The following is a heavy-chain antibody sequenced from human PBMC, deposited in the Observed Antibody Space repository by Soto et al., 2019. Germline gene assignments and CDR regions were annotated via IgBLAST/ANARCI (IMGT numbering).Heavy chain of an antibody. Sequence: QVQLVESGGGVVQPGRSLRLSCAASGFTFSSYGMHWVRQAPGKGLEWVAVIWYDGSNKYYADSVKGRFTISRDNSKNTLYLQMNSLRAEDTAVYYCARDQSDDDSSGYYADWYFDLWGRGTLVTVSS. D-gene: IGHD3-22*01. V-gene: IGHV3-33*01. CDR1: GFTFSSYG. J-gene: IGHJ2*01. CDR3: ARDQSDDDSSGYYADWYFDL. CDR2: IWYDGSNK.